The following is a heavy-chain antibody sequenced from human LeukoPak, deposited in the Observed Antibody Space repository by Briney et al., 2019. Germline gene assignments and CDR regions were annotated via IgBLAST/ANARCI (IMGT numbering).Heavy chain of an antibody. CDR2: ISSSSSTI. J-gene: IGHJ4*02. CDR1: GFTFSSYS. Sequence: PGGSLRLSCAASGFTFSSYSMNWVRQAPGKGLEWVSYISSSSSTIYYADSVKGRFTISRDNAKNSLYLQMNSLRAEDTAVYYCARDKGPRIAAANFDYWGQGTLVTVSS. V-gene: IGHV3-48*01. D-gene: IGHD6-13*01. CDR3: ARDKGPRIAAANFDY.